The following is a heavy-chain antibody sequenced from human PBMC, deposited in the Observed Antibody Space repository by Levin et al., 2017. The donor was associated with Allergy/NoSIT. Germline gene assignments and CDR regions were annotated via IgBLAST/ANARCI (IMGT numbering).Heavy chain of an antibody. J-gene: IGHJ5*02. CDR3: ARAGGNSGSPPQSRNWFDP. CDR1: GDSISSGGYY. V-gene: IGHV4-31*02. Sequence: SETLSLTCTVSGDSISSGGYYWSWIRQHPGKGLEWIGFISYRGITYCNPSLKSRVTISLDTSTSQFSLRLSSVTAADTAVYYCARAGGNSGSPPQSRNWFDPWGQGTLVTVSS. CDR2: ISYRGIT. D-gene: IGHD4-23*01.